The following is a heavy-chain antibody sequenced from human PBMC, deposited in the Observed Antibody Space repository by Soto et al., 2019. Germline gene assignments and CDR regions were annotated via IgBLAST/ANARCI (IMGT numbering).Heavy chain of an antibody. CDR3: ARFGEEGTYYFDY. J-gene: IGHJ4*02. D-gene: IGHD3-16*01. CDR1: GGSFSGYY. CDR2: INHSGST. Sequence: SETLSLTCAVYGGSFSGYYWSWIRQPPGKGLEWIGEINHSGSTNYNPSLKSRVTISVDTSKNQFSLKLSSVTAADTAVYYCARFGEEGTYYFDYWGQGALVTVSS. V-gene: IGHV4-34*01.